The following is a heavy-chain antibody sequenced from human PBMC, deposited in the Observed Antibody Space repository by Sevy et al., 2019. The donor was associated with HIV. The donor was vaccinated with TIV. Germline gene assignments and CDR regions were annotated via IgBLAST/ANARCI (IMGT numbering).Heavy chain of an antibody. CDR2: IRNKANSYTT. CDR3: ARDLRSGGAHFDY. Sequence: LSLTCAASGFTFSDHYMDWVRHAPGKGREWVGRIRNKANSYTTEYAASVKGRFTISIDDSKNSLYLQMNSLKTEDTAIYYCARDLRSGGAHFDYWGQGTLVTVSS. CDR1: GFTFSDHY. V-gene: IGHV3-72*01. D-gene: IGHD3-16*01. J-gene: IGHJ4*02.